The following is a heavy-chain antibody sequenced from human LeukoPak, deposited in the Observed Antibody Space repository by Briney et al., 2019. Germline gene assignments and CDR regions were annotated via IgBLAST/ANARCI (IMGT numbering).Heavy chain of an antibody. V-gene: IGHV5-51*01. D-gene: IGHD2-2*01. J-gene: IGHJ4*02. CDR2: ISPGDSDA. Sequence: GESLKISCKGSGYSFTNYYIGWVRQTPGKGLEWMGIISPGDSDARYSPPFQGQATISADKSISTAYLRWSSLKASDTAMYYCARRYCSSTSCNPYFFDYWGQGTLVTVSS. CDR3: ARRYCSSTSCNPYFFDY. CDR1: GYSFTNYY.